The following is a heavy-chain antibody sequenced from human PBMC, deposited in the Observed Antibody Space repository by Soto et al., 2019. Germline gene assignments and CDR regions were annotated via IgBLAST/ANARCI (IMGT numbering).Heavy chain of an antibody. D-gene: IGHD2-21*01. CDR3: ARDGAYCGGDCYSGVFDY. J-gene: IGHJ4*02. CDR2: ISGSGGST. Sequence: PGGSLRLSCAASGFTFSSYAMSWVRQAPGKGLEWVSAISGSGGSTYYADSVKGRFTISRDNSKNTLYLQMNSLRAEDTAVYYCARDGAYCGGDCYSGVFDYWGQGTLVTVSS. CDR1: GFTFSSYA. V-gene: IGHV3-23*01.